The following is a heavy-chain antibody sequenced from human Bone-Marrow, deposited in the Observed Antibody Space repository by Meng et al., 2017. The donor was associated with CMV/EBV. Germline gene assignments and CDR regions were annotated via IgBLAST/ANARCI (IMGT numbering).Heavy chain of an antibody. V-gene: IGHV3-30*04. CDR2: ISYDGSNK. CDR3: AKDSSSSGRLYYFDY. D-gene: IGHD6-6*01. Sequence: GGSLRLSCAASGFTFSSYAMHWVRQAPGKGLEWVAVISYDGSNKYYADSVKGRFTISRDNSKNTLYLQMNSLRAEDTALYYCAKDSSSSGRLYYFDYWGQGTLVTVSS. J-gene: IGHJ4*02. CDR1: GFTFSSYA.